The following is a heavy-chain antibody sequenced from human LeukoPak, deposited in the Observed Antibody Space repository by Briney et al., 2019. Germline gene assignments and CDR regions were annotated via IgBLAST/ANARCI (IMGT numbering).Heavy chain of an antibody. CDR1: EFTFSSYA. CDR3: AKDHDHDYVWGSYRYLYAFDI. J-gene: IGHJ3*02. Sequence: GGSLRLSCAASEFTFSSYAMSWVRQAPGKGLERVSAISGSGGSTYYADSVKARFTISRDNSKNTLYLQMNSLRAEDTAVYYCAKDHDHDYVWGSYRYLYAFDIWGQGTMVTVSS. V-gene: IGHV3-23*01. CDR2: ISGSGGST. D-gene: IGHD3-16*02.